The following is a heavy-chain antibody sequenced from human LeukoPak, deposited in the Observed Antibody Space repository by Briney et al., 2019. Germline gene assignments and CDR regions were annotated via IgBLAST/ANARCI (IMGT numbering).Heavy chain of an antibody. CDR2: ISGSGGST. V-gene: IGHV3-23*01. J-gene: IGHJ4*02. D-gene: IGHD3-22*01. CDR1: GFTFSHYG. CDR3: ARDEVAPNYYDSSGIDY. Sequence: GGSLRLSCAASGFTFSHYGMTWVRQAPGKGLEWVSAISGSGGSTYYAGSVKGRFTISRDNSKNTLYLQMNSLRADDTAVYYCARDEVAPNYYDSSGIDYWGQGTLVTVSS.